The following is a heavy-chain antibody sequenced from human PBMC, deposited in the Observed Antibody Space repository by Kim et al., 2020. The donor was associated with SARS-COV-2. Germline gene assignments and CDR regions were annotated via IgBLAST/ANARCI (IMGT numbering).Heavy chain of an antibody. CDR3: AREQGSGWYWGPSYYYYGMDV. Sequence: FTISRDNAKNTLYLQMNSLRAEDTAVYYCAREQGSGWYWGPSYYYYGMDVWGQGTTVTVSS. D-gene: IGHD6-19*01. V-gene: IGHV3-74*01. J-gene: IGHJ6*02.